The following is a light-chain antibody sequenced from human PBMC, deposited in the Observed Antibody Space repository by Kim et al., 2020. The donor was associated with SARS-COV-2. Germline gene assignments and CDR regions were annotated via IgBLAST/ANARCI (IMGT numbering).Light chain of an antibody. CDR1: ISDIGTYSL. CDR2: DIS. CDR3: CSFTSAVNWM. Sequence: QSALTQLASLSASPGQSITISCSGTISDIGTYSLISWYQQHPGKAPRLIIFDISKRPSGVSGRFSGSKSGNTASLTISGLQPDDEADYFCCSFTSAVNWMFGGGTKLTVL. J-gene: IGLJ3*02. V-gene: IGLV2-23*02.